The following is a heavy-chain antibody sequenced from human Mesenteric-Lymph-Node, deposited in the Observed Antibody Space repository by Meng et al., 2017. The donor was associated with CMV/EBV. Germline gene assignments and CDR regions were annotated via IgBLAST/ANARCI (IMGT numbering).Heavy chain of an antibody. CDR2: IYYDGST. J-gene: IGHJ2*01. Sequence: SGGSSSSYYWRWMRQPPGKGLGGIGYIYYDGSTSYDPSLKSQVTRSLETSKAQFSRKLCSVPAADTAVYYCATGIPAARDYWHFDLWGRGTLVTVSS. CDR3: ATGIPAARDYWHFDL. D-gene: IGHD2-2*01. CDR1: GGSSSSYY. V-gene: IGHV4-59*01.